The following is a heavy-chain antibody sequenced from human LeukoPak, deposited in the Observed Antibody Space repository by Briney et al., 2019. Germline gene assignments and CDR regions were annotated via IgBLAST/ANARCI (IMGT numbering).Heavy chain of an antibody. Sequence: ETLSLTCTVSGGSISSYYWSWIRQPAGKGLEWIGRIHTSGSTNYNPSLKSRVTMSVDTSKNQFSLKVTSVTAADTAVYYCARAWQWLPLDSWGQGTLVAVSS. J-gene: IGHJ4*02. CDR3: ARAWQWLPLDS. V-gene: IGHV4-4*07. D-gene: IGHD6-19*01. CDR1: GGSISSYY. CDR2: IHTSGST.